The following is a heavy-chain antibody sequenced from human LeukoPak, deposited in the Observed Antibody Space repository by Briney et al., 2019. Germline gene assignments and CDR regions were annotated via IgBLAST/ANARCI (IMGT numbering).Heavy chain of an antibody. CDR3: ARHAPLLYDFWSGYYGRNATYFDY. D-gene: IGHD3-3*01. V-gene: IGHV4-39*01. CDR2: IYYSGST. Sequence: SETLSLTCTVSGGSISSSSYYWGWIRQPPGKGLEWIGSIYYSGSTYYNPSLKSRVTISVDTSKNQFSLKLSSVTAADTAVYYCARHAPLLYDFWSGYYGRNATYFDYWGQGTLVTVSS. CDR1: GGSISSSSYY. J-gene: IGHJ4*02.